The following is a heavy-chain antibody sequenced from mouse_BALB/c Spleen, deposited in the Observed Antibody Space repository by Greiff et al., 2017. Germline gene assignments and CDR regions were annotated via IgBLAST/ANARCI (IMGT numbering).Heavy chain of an antibody. CDR1: GFSLTSYD. J-gene: IGHJ2*01. D-gene: IGHD1-1*02. Sequence: VKLMESGPGLVAPSQSLSITCTVSGFSLTSYDISWIRQPPGKGLEWLGVIWTGGGTNYNSAFMSRLSISKDNSKSQVFLKMNSLQTDDTAIYYCVRERGGIDYWGQGTTLTVSS. CDR2: IWTGGGT. CDR3: VRERGGIDY. V-gene: IGHV2-9-2*01.